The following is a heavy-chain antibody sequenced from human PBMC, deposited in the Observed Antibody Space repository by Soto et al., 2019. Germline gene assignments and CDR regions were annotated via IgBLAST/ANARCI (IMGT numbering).Heavy chain of an antibody. CDR2: LAAGDTGT. CDR1: GFTVSTYT. J-gene: IGHJ4*02. D-gene: IGHD2-21*02. Sequence: EVQLLESGGGLVQPGGSLRLSCVASGFTVSTYTMSWVHQAPGKGLEWVSALAAGDTGTYYADSVKGRFTISTDKSKNTLFLQMNSLRVEDTALYYCAGESGAWYGWGQGTLVTVSS. CDR3: AGESGAWYG. V-gene: IGHV3-23*01.